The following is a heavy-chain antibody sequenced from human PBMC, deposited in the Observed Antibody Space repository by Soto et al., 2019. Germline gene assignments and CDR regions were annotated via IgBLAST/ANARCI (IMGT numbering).Heavy chain of an antibody. CDR2: INPSGGST. D-gene: IGHD6-19*01. CDR3: ATRGSGWGEVYYYGMDV. V-gene: IGHV1-46*01. CDR1: GYTFTSYY. Sequence: ASVKVSCKASGYTFTSYYMHWVRQAPGQGLEWMGIINPSGGSTSYAQKFQGRVTMTRDTSTSTVYMELSSLRSEDTAVYYCATRGSGWGEVYYYGMDVRGQGTTVTVSS. J-gene: IGHJ6*02.